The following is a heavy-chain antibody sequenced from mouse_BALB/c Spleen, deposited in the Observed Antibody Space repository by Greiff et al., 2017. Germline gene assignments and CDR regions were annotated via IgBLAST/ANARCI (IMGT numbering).Heavy chain of an antibody. CDR2: IWAGGST. V-gene: IGHV2-9*02. Sequence: VKLQESGPGLVAPSQSLSITCTVSGFSLTSYGVHWVRQPPGKGLEWLGVIWAGGSTNYNSALMSRLSISKDNSKSQVFLKMNSLQTDDTAMYYCAREQISSYAMDYWGQGTSVTVSS. CDR3: AREQISSYAMDY. CDR1: GFSLTSYG. J-gene: IGHJ4*01.